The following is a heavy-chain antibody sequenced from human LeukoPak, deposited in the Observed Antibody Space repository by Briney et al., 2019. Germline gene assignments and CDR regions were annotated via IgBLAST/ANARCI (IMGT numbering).Heavy chain of an antibody. Sequence: PGGSLRLSCAASGFTFTSYAMSWIRQAPGKGLEWVSAISAGGENTYYADSVKGRFTISRDNSKNTLYLQMNSLRAEDTATYYCAKPRAMGTGVGRYFDLWGRGTLVTVSS. CDR1: GFTFTSYA. V-gene: IGHV3-23*01. CDR2: ISAGGENT. J-gene: IGHJ2*01. CDR3: AKPRAMGTGVGRYFDL. D-gene: IGHD7-27*01.